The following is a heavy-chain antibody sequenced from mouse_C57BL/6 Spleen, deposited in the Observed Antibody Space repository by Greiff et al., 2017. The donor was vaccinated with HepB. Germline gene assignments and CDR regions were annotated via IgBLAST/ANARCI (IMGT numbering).Heavy chain of an antibody. CDR3: ASGVYGSRYSYAMDY. J-gene: IGHJ4*01. CDR2: IDPSDSET. CDR1: GYTFTSYW. Sequence: VQLQQPGAELVRPGSSVKLSCKASGYTFTSYWMHWVKQRPIQGLEWIGNIDPSDSETHYNQKFKDKATLTVDKSSSTAYMQLSSLTSEDSAVYYCASGVYGSRYSYAMDYWGQGTSVTVSS. D-gene: IGHD1-1*01. V-gene: IGHV1-52*01.